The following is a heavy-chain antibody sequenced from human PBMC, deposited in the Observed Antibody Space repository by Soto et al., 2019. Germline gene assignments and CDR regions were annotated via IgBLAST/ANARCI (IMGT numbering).Heavy chain of an antibody. CDR2: IIPMFGTA. J-gene: IGHJ6*02. CDR1: GGTFSSYS. V-gene: IGHV1-69*12. D-gene: IGHD2-15*01. Sequence: QVQLVQSGAEVKKPGSSVKVSCKASGGTFSSYSISWVRQAPGQGLEWMGGIIPMFGTANYAQKFQGRVTITADESTRTAYMELSSLRSEDTAIYYCARSGIVVAVAAGPLVNYNGMDAWGQGTTVTVSS. CDR3: ARSGIVVAVAAGPLVNYNGMDA.